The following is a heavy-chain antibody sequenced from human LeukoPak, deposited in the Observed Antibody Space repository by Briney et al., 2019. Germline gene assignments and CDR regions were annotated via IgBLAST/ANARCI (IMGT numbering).Heavy chain of an antibody. V-gene: IGHV3-74*01. D-gene: IGHD3-3*01. CDR2: ISGDGSTT. CDR1: GFTQLILL. J-gene: IGHJ4*02. CDR3: AKGQDF. Sequence: GGSLRLSREASGFTQLILLMLDPRQPPGKGLMWVSRISGDGSTTNYADSVKGRFTISRDKAKDTVYLQMNSLRADDTAVYYGAKGQDFRGQGTLVTVSS.